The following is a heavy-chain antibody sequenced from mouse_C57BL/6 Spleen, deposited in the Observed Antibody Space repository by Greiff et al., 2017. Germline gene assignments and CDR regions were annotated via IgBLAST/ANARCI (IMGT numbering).Heavy chain of an antibody. CDR2: ISDGGSYT. CDR1: GFTFSSYA. Sequence: DVHLVESGGGLVKPGASLKLSCAASGFTFSSYAMSWVRQTPEKRLEWVATISDGGSYTYYPDNVKGRFTISRDNPKNNLYLQMSKLKSEDTAMYYCARDLYDYYAIDYWGQGTSVTVSS. CDR3: ARDLYDYYAIDY. D-gene: IGHD1-1*01. V-gene: IGHV5-4*01. J-gene: IGHJ4*01.